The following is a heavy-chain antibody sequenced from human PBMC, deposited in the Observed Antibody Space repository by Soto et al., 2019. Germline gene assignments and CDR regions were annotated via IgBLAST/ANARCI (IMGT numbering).Heavy chain of an antibody. CDR1: EGKFSIYG. Sequence: PGVPHRNSNRVAEGKFSIYGVGWVRQMPGKGREGMGIIYPSDSDTRYSPSFQGQVTISADKSISTAYLQWSSLKASDTAMYYCARPDILGGRIAAAWDSEDYYGMDVWGQGTTVTVSS. D-gene: IGHD6-13*01. V-gene: IGHV5-51*01. J-gene: IGHJ6*02. CDR2: IYPSDSDT. CDR3: ARPDILGGRIAAAWDSEDYYGMDV.